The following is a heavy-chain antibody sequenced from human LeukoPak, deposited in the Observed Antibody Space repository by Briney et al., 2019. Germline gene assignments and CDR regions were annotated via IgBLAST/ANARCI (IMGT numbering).Heavy chain of an antibody. CDR1: GFTFSKFA. Sequence: PGGSLRLSCAASGFTFSKFAMHWVRQAPGRGLEWEAVIWFDGSYKYYRDSVKRRFTIYRDNSKNKLYLQMNSLRVEDTDVYYCVKASNLESNWGQGTLVSVSS. CDR2: IWFDGSYK. CDR3: VKASNLESN. V-gene: IGHV3-33*06. J-gene: IGHJ4*02. D-gene: IGHD3-3*01.